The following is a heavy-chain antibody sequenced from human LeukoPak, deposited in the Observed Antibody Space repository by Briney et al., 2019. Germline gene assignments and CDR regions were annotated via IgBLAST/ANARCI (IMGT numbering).Heavy chain of an antibody. D-gene: IGHD2-2*01. V-gene: IGHV3-21*01. Sequence: GGSLRLSCTASGFTLSSYAMSWVRQAPGKGLEWVSSNSSNTTYIYYADSVKGRFTISRDNAKNSLYLQMNSLRAEDTAVYYCARDPSFSSTDAFDIWGQGTMVTVSS. CDR3: ARDPSFSSTDAFDI. CDR2: NSSNTTYI. CDR1: GFTLSSYA. J-gene: IGHJ3*02.